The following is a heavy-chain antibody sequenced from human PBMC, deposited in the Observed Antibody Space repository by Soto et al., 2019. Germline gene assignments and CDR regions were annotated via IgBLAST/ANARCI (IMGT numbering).Heavy chain of an antibody. J-gene: IGHJ6*03. CDR1: GGSFSGYQ. Sequence: QVQLQQWGAGLLKPSETLSLTCAVYGGSFSGYQWTWIRQTPGKGLEWIGEINDTGNINYNPSLKSXXXXXXXXXXXXXXXXXXXXXXXXXXXXXCARGLIVWFGELSRRGGYYYYMDVWGKGTX. CDR2: INDTGNI. V-gene: IGHV4-34*01. CDR3: ARGLIVWFGELSRRGGYYYYMDV. D-gene: IGHD3-10*01.